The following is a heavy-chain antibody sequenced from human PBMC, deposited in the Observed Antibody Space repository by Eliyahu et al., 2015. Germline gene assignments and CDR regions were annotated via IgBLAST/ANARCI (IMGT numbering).Heavy chain of an antibody. D-gene: IGHD3-22*01. CDR1: GFPFGSXA. CDR3: AKDYDSSGYYYGGWYFDY. CDR2: ISGSGGST. V-gene: IGHV3-23*01. Sequence: EVQLLESGGGLVQPGGSLRLSCAASGFPFGSXAGSWVRQAPGKGLEWVSAISGSGGSTYYADSVKGRFTISRDNSKNTLYLQMNSLRAEDTAVYYCAKDYDSSGYYYGGWYFDYWGQGTLVTVSS. J-gene: IGHJ4*02.